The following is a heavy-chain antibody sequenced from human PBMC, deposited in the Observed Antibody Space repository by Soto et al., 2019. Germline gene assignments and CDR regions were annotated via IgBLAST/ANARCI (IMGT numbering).Heavy chain of an antibody. D-gene: IGHD6-19*01. V-gene: IGHV4-39*01. J-gene: IGHJ4*02. CDR1: GGSISSSSYY. CDR2: IHYSGST. CDR3: ASHQQWLVQPCFDY. Sequence: QLQLQESGPGLVKPSETLSLTCTVSGGSISSSSYYWGWIRKPPGKGLEWIGSIHYSGSTYYNPSINSRITISVDTSKNQLSLKLSSVTAADTSVDYCASHQQWLVQPCFDYWGQGTLVTVSS.